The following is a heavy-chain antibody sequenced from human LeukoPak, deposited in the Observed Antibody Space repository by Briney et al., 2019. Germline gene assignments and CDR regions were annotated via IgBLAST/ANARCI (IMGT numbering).Heavy chain of an antibody. CDR1: RCRFGGYA. D-gene: IGHD3-10*02. Sequence: GGSLTLSRLGSRCRFGGYALSWVGQAPGKGLEWVGFIRSKALYGTSEYAASVEGRFSISRDDSNNIVYLQMNSLKTEDTAVYFCVRESVRDYYFDFWGQGTLVTVSS. CDR2: IRSKALYGTS. V-gene: IGHV3-49*04. J-gene: IGHJ4*02. CDR3: VRESVRDYYFDF.